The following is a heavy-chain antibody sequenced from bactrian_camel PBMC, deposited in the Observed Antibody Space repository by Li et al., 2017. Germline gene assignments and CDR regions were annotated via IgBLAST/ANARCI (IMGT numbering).Heavy chain of an antibody. CDR1: GFTFSSYY. J-gene: IGHJ6*01. D-gene: IGHD2*01. CDR3: ATARPGSHSIYSGFAY. CDR2: IESYGYT. V-gene: IGHV3-2*01. Sequence: QVQLVESGGGLVQPRGSLRLSCGASGFTFSSYYIGWVRQAPGKGLEWVSSIESYGYTYNVDSVKGRFTITKDSTKNILYLEMNSLKPEDTGVYYCATARPGSHSIYSGFAYWGQGTQVTVS.